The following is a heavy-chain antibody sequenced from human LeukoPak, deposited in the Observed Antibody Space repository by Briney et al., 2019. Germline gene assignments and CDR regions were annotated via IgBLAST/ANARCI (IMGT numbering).Heavy chain of an antibody. CDR1: GYTFTGYY. J-gene: IGHJ4*02. V-gene: IGHV1-2*02. CDR2: INPNSGGT. Sequence: GASVKVSCKASGYTFTGYYMHWVRQAPGQGLEWMGWINPNSGGTNYAQKFQGRGTMTRDTSISTAYMELSRLRSDDTAVYYCARDWGGSGIAAAGTGYWGQGTLVTVSS. CDR3: ARDWGGSGIAAAGTGY. D-gene: IGHD6-13*01.